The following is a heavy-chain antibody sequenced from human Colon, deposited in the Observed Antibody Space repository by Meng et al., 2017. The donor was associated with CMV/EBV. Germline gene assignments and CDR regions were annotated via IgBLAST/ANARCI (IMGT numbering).Heavy chain of an antibody. D-gene: IGHD2-2*01. CDR1: GASVSTNY. CDR3: ARLGGVPAALLL. J-gene: IGHJ6*02. CDR2: MFYRGST. V-gene: IGHV4-59*02. Sequence: SETLSLTCTVSGASVSTNYWSWVRQAPGKGLEWIGYMFYRGSTKNNPSLKSRVTVSIDTSKNQFSLKLTSVTAADTAVYYCARLGGVPAALLLWGQGTTVTVSS.